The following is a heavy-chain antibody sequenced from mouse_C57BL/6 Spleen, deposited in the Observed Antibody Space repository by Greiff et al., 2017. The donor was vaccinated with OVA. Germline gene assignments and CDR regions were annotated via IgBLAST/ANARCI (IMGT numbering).Heavy chain of an antibody. Sequence: EVQLVESGGGLVKPGGSLKLSCAASGFTFSSYTMSWVRQTPEKRLEWVATISGGGGNTYYPDSVKGRFTISRDNAKNTLYLQMSSLRSEDTALYYCARQGTTVVATDYFDDWGQGTTLTVSS. CDR1: GFTFSSYT. CDR3: ARQGTTVVATDYFDD. CDR2: ISGGGGNT. D-gene: IGHD1-1*01. J-gene: IGHJ2*01. V-gene: IGHV5-9*01.